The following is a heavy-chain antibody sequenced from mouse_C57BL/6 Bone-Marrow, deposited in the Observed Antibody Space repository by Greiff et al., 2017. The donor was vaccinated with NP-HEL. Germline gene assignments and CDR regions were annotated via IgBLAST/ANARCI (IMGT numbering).Heavy chain of an antibody. CDR2: ISSGSSTI. CDR3: AREGSSYLYAMDY. J-gene: IGHJ4*01. CDR1: GFTFSDYG. V-gene: IGHV5-17*01. D-gene: IGHD1-1*01. Sequence: EVKLVESGGGLVKPGGSLKLSCAASGFTFSDYGMHWVRQAPEKGLEWVAYISSGSSTIYYADTVKGRFTISRDNAKNTLFLQMTSLRSEDTAMDYCAREGSSYLYAMDYWGQGTSVTVSS.